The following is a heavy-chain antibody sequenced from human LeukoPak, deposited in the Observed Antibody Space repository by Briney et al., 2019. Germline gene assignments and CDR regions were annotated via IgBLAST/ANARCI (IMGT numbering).Heavy chain of an antibody. Sequence: ASVKVSCKASGGTFSSYAISWVRQAPGQGLEWMGWMNPNSGNTGYAQKFQGRVTITRNTSISTAYMELSSLRSEDTAVYYCARIWGYSYGFRGTYYMDVWGKGTTVTVSS. D-gene: IGHD5-18*01. CDR2: MNPNSGNT. CDR3: ARIWGYSYGFRGTYYMDV. V-gene: IGHV1-8*03. J-gene: IGHJ6*03. CDR1: GGTFSSYA.